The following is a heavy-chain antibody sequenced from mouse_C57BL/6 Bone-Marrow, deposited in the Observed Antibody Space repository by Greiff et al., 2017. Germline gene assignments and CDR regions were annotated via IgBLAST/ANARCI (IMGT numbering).Heavy chain of an antibody. V-gene: IGHV5-4*01. D-gene: IGHD2-5*01. CDR2: ISDGGSYT. Sequence: EVHLVESGGGLVKPGGSLKLSCAASGFTFSSYAMSWVRQTPEKRLEWVATISDGGSYTYYPAHVKGRFTISRDNARNNLYLQMSQLKSEDTAMYYCARDHYSNADFDYWGQGTTLTVSA. CDR1: GFTFSSYA. J-gene: IGHJ2*01. CDR3: ARDHYSNADFDY.